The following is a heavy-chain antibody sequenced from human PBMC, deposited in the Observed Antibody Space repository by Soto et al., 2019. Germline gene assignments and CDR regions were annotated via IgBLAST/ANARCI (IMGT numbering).Heavy chain of an antibody. Sequence: PGGSLRLSCAASGFTFSDYWMTWVRQAPGKGLEWVANIKQDGSEKYNVDSVKGRFTMSRDNAKNSLYLQMNSLRAEDTAVYYCARHGDYVSMDVWGKGTTVTVSS. V-gene: IGHV3-7*01. J-gene: IGHJ6*03. D-gene: IGHD4-17*01. CDR1: GFTFSDYW. CDR2: IKQDGSEK. CDR3: ARHGDYVSMDV.